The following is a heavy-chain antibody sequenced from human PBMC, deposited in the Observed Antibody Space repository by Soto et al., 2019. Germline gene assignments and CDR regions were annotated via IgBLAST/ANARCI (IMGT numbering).Heavy chain of an antibody. Sequence: SETLSLTCTVSGASISSGDYFWSWIRQSPGEGLEWIGYIYDSGSSYYNPSLKSRVTMSVDTSKNQFSLKLRSVTAADTAVYYCAREKSYISGPKNFDYWGQGTLVTVS. CDR1: GASISSGDYF. J-gene: IGHJ4*02. CDR3: AREKSYISGPKNFDY. V-gene: IGHV4-30-4*01. D-gene: IGHD1-26*01. CDR2: IYDSGSS.